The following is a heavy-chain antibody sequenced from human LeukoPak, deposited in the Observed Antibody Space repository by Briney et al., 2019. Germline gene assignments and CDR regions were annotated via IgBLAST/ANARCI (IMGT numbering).Heavy chain of an antibody. CDR3: ARVGSSSWPVDY. D-gene: IGHD6-13*01. J-gene: IGHJ4*02. Sequence: ASVKVCCKASGYTFTGYYMHWVRQAPGQGLEWMGWINPNSGGTNYAQKFQGRVTMTRDTSISTAYMELSRLRSDDTAVYYCARVGSSSWPVDYWGQGTLVTVSS. CDR1: GYTFTGYY. CDR2: INPNSGGT. V-gene: IGHV1-2*02.